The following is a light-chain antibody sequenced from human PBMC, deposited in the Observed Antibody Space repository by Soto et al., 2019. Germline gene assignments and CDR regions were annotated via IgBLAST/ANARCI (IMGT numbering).Light chain of an antibody. J-gene: IGKJ1*01. CDR1: QSVKNSY. V-gene: IGKV3-20*01. CDR3: EQYDGSPRT. CDR2: GVS. Sequence: EIVLTQSPGTLSLSPGERATLSCRASQSVKNSYLAWYQQKPGQSPRLVLYGVSNRATGIPNRFSGGGFGSDFTLTISRLEPEAFAVYYCEQYDGSPRTFGQGTTVEIK.